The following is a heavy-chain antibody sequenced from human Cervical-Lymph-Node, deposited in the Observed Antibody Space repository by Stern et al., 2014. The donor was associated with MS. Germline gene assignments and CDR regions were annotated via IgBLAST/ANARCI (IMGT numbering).Heavy chain of an antibody. J-gene: IGHJ4*02. V-gene: IGHV3-33*01. CDR3: ARRAWELVDY. CDR1: GFTFSSYG. D-gene: IGHD1-26*01. Sequence: VQLVESGGGVVQPGRSLRLSCVASGFTFSSYGMHWVRQAPGKGLEWVAVIWFDGSNKNYAESVKGRFTISRDNSKNTLYLQMNNLRDEDTAVYYCARRAWELVDYWGQGTLVTVSS. CDR2: IWFDGSNK.